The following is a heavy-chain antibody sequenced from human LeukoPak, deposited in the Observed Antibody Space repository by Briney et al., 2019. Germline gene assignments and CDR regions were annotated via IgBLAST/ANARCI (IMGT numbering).Heavy chain of an antibody. CDR3: AKRGVVIRVILVGFHRQAYYFES. V-gene: IGHV3-23*01. D-gene: IGHD3/OR15-3a*01. Sequence: GGSLRLSCAVSGITLSNYGMSWVRQAPGKGLEWVAGISDSGGRTNYADCVKGRFTISRDNPKNTLYLQMNSLRAEDTAVYFCAKRGVVIRVILVGFHRQAYYFESWGQGALVTVSS. CDR1: GITLSNYG. CDR2: ISDSGGRT. J-gene: IGHJ4*02.